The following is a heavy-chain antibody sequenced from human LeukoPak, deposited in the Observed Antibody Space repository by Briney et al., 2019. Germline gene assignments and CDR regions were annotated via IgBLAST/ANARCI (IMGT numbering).Heavy chain of an antibody. CDR1: GGSISSYY. CDR3: ARDLHDYGDYVDAFDI. J-gene: IGHJ3*02. Sequence: SETLSLTCTVSGGSISSYYWSWIRQPPWKGLEWIGYIYYSGSTNYNPSLKSRVSISGDTSKNQFSLKVSSVTAADTAVYYCARDLHDYGDYVDAFDIWGQGTIVSVSS. CDR2: IYYSGST. V-gene: IGHV4-59*01. D-gene: IGHD4-17*01.